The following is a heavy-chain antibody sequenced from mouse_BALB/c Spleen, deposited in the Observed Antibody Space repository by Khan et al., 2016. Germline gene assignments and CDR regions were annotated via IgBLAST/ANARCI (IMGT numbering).Heavy chain of an antibody. Sequence: EVQLQESGPGLVKPSQSLSLTCSVTGYSITSGYYWNWIRQFPGNKLEWMGYISYDGSNNYNPSLKNRISITRDTAKNQFFLKLKSVTTEDTATYYCAITTVVADYWGQGTTLTVSS. J-gene: IGHJ2*01. CDR2: ISYDGSN. V-gene: IGHV3-6*02. CDR3: AITTVVADY. CDR1: GYSITSGYY. D-gene: IGHD1-1*01.